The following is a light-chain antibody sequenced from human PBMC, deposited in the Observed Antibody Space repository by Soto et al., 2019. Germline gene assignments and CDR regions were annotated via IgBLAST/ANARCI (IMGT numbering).Light chain of an antibody. CDR2: DAS. CDR3: QHCDSLPLT. CDR1: QDISNS. V-gene: IGKV1-33*01. Sequence: DIQMTQSPSSLSASVGDRVTISCQASQDISNSLNWYQQKPGKAPKLLIYDASNLETGVPSRFSGSGSGTDFTFTISSLQPEDIATYYCQHCDSLPLTFGQGTKVDVK. J-gene: IGKJ1*01.